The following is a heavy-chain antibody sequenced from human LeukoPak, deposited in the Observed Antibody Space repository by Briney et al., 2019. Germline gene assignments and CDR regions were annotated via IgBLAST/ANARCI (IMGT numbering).Heavy chain of an antibody. CDR2: IYTSGST. V-gene: IGHV4-4*09. CDR1: GGSISSYY. CDR3: ARHHSSSWYFDY. D-gene: IGHD6-13*01. J-gene: IGHJ4*02. Sequence: SETLSLTCTVSGGSISSYYWGWIRQPPGKGLEWIGYIYTSGSTNYNPSLKSRVTISVDTSKNQFSLKLSSVTAADTAVYYCARHHSSSWYFDYWGQGTLVTVSS.